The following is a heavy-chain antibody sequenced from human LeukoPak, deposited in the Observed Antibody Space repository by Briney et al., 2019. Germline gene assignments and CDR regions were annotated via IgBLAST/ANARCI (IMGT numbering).Heavy chain of an antibody. Sequence: GESLRLSCAASGFTFSSYSMNWVRQAPGKGLEWVSSISHSSSYIYYGDSVKSRFTISRDNAKNSLYLQINSLKDQDTAVYYCARDGREEYYYDSSGYKYWGQGTLVTVSS. CDR1: GFTFSSYS. D-gene: IGHD3-22*01. J-gene: IGHJ4*02. CDR2: ISHSSSYI. V-gene: IGHV3-21*01. CDR3: ARDGREEYYYDSSGYKY.